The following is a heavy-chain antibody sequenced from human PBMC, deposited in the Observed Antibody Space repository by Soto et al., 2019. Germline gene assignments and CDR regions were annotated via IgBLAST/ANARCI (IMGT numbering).Heavy chain of an antibody. Sequence: GASVKVSCKASGYTFTSYGISWVRQAPGQGLEWMGWISAYNGNTNYAQKLQGRVTMTTDTSTSTAYMELRSLRSDDTTVYYCARDGGTTRGFTYYYGMDVWGQGTTVTVSS. V-gene: IGHV1-18*04. CDR1: GYTFTSYG. J-gene: IGHJ6*02. D-gene: IGHD1-7*01. CDR3: ARDGGTTRGFTYYYGMDV. CDR2: ISAYNGNT.